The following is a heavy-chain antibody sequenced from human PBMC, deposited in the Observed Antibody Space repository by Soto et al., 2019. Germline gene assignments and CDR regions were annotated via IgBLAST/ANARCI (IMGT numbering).Heavy chain of an antibody. Sequence: EVQLLESGGGLVQPGGSLRLSCVASGFTFSNYAMRWVRQAPAKAPEWVSSINIVGGATNYADSVRGRFAMSRDDSTNTVFLPMTSLRADDTAVYYCTKNYYCDSWGQGTLVTVSS. CDR1: GFTFSNYA. CDR3: TKNYYCDS. J-gene: IGHJ4*02. V-gene: IGHV3-23*01. CDR2: INIVGGAT.